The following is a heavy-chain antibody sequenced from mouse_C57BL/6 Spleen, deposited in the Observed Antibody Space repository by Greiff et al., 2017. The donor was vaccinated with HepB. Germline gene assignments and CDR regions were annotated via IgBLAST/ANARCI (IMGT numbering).Heavy chain of an antibody. CDR1: GYTFTSYW. CDR2: IDPSSGST. J-gene: IGHJ1*03. V-gene: IGHV1-64*01. CDR3: ARCGGSDWDFDV. Sequence: QVQLQQPGAELVKPGASVKMSCKASGYTFTSYWMHWVKQRPGQGLEWIGMIDPSSGSTNYNEKFKSKATLTVDKSSSTAYMQISSLTSEDSAVYYCARCGGSDWDFDVWGTGTTVTVSS.